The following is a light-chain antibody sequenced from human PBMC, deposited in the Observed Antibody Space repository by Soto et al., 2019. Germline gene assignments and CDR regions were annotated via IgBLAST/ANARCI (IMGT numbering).Light chain of an antibody. CDR2: AAS. CDR3: QQSYSSPRT. CDR1: QSFGTY. Sequence: DIQMTQSPSSLSASVGDRVTITCRASQSFGTYLNWYQQRPGKAPSLLIYAASNLQSEVPSRFSGSGSGTDFTLTITSLQPEDFASYYCQQSYSSPRTFGGGTKVEIK. J-gene: IGKJ4*01. V-gene: IGKV1-39*01.